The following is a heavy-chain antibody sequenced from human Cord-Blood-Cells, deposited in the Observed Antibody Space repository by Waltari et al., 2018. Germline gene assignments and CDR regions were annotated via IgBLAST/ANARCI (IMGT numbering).Heavy chain of an antibody. V-gene: IGHV5-51*01. CDR1: GYSFTSYW. Sequence: EVQLVQSGAEVKKPGESLKISCKGSGYSFTSYWIGWVRQMPGKGLAWMGSLYPGDLGTRDSPSFQGQVTISADKSISTAYLQWSSLKASDTAMYYCARSPYSSSWYRWFDPWGQGTLVTVSS. J-gene: IGHJ5*02. CDR2: LYPGDLGT. CDR3: ARSPYSSSWYRWFDP. D-gene: IGHD6-13*01.